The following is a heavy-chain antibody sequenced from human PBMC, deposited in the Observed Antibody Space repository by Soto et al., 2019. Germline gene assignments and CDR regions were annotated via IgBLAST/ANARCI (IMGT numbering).Heavy chain of an antibody. CDR2: IYYSGST. J-gene: IGHJ4*02. V-gene: IGHV4-59*01. CDR3: ARVGGD. CDR1: GGSMIRYY. Sequence: SETLSLTCSVSGGSMIRYYWAWIRQPPGKGLEWIGYIYYSGSTYYNPSFQGRVAIIVDKSKNQFSLNLTSVTAADTAFYYCARVGGDWGQGTLVTV.